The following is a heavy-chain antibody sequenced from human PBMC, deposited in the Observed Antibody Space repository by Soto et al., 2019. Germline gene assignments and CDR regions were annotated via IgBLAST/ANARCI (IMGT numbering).Heavy chain of an antibody. CDR3: ARQESRLAVGIFPDY. CDR2: IYYSGST. J-gene: IGHJ4*02. Sequence: SETLSLTCTVSGGSISSSSYYWGWIRQPPGKGLEWIGSIYYSGSTYYNPSLKSRVTISVDTSKNQFSLKLSSVTAADTAVYYCARQESRLAVGIFPDYWGQGTLVTVSS. D-gene: IGHD6-19*01. CDR1: GGSISSSSYY. V-gene: IGHV4-39*01.